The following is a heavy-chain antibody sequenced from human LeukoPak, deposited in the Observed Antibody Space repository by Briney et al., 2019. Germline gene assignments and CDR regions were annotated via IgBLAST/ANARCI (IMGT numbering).Heavy chain of an antibody. CDR2: ISYDGSNK. Sequence: GGSLRLSCAASGFTFSSYAMHWVRQAPGKGLEWVAVISYDGSNKYYADSVKGRFTISRDNSKNTLYQQMNSLRAEDTAVYYCARDCVAAADYEIYYYYYGMDVWGKGTTVAVSS. D-gene: IGHD6-13*01. CDR3: ARDCVAAADYEIYYYYYGMDV. J-gene: IGHJ6*04. V-gene: IGHV3-30*04. CDR1: GFTFSSYA.